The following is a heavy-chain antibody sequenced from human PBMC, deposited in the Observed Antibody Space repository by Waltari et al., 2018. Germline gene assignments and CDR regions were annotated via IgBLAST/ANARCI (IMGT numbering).Heavy chain of an antibody. D-gene: IGHD3-16*02. CDR3: ARDRRLGELSLMGVDY. J-gene: IGHJ4*02. CDR1: GFTFSSYW. CDR2: IKQDGSEK. Sequence: EVQLVESGGGLVQPGGSLRLSCAASGFTFSSYWMSWVRQAPGKGLEWVANIKQDGSEKYYVDSVKGRFTISRDNAKNSLYLQMNSLRAEDTAVYYCARDRRLGELSLMGVDYWGQGTLVTVSS. V-gene: IGHV3-7*01.